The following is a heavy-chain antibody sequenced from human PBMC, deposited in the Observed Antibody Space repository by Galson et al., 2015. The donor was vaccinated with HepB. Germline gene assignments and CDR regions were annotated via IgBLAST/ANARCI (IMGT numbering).Heavy chain of an antibody. CDR2: FDPEDGET. V-gene: IGHV1-24*01. J-gene: IGHJ3*02. CDR1: GYTLTELS. D-gene: IGHD1-26*01. Sequence: SVKVSCKVSGYTLTELSMHWVRQAPGKGLEWMGGFDPEDGETIYAQKFQGRVTMTEDTSADTAYMELSSLRSEDTAVYYCATGHSGSYYLVDAFDIWGQGTMVTVSS. CDR3: ATGHSGSYYLVDAFDI.